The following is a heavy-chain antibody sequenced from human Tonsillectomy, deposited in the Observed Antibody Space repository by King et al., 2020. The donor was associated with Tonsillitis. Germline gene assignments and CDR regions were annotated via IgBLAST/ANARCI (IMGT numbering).Heavy chain of an antibody. CDR3: AKDGIAAPDY. D-gene: IGHD6-13*01. J-gene: IGHJ4*02. CDR2: IRNDGSLK. V-gene: IGHV3-30*02. Sequence: VQLVESGGGVVQPGGSLRLSCAASGFTFRSYGMHWVRQAPGKGLEWVAFIRNDGSLKYYADSVKGRFSISRDNSNNTLYLQMNSLRAADTAVYYCAKDGIAAPDYWGQGTLVTVSS. CDR1: GFTFRSYG.